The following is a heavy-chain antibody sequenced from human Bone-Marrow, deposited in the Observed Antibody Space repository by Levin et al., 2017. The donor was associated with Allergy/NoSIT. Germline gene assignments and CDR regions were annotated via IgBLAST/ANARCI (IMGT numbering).Heavy chain of an antibody. Sequence: GGSLRLSCAASGFTFSNYAMNWVRQAPGKGLEWVSSLIGSGRDTFYAGSVKGRFTVSRDNSKNTVYLEMKSLRADDTAMYYCAKADHSDSWYSLFDSWGQGTLVTVSS. V-gene: IGHV3-23*01. J-gene: IGHJ5*01. CDR1: GFTFSNYA. CDR3: AKADHSDSWYSLFDS. D-gene: IGHD2-15*01. CDR2: LIGSGRDT.